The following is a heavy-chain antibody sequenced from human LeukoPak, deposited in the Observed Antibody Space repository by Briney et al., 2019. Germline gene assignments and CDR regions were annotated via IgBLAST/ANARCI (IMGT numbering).Heavy chain of an antibody. Sequence: PSETLSLTCTVSGGSISSYYWNWIRQPPGKGLEWIGYIYYSGSTYYNPSLKSRVTISVDTSKNQFSLKLSSVTAADTAVYYCARDFSSSSAVYYYYYMDVWGKGTTVTVSS. V-gene: IGHV4-59*12. CDR2: IYYSGST. CDR3: ARDFSSSSAVYYYYYMDV. CDR1: GGSISSYY. J-gene: IGHJ6*03. D-gene: IGHD6-6*01.